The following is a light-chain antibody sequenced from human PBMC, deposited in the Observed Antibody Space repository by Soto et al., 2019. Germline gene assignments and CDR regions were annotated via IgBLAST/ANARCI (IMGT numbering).Light chain of an antibody. Sequence: EIGVTQSPATVSLSQRERGTLSCVSSQSVSSYLAWYQQKPGQAPRLLIYDASNRATGIPARFSGSGSGTDFTLTISSLEPEDFAVYYCQHRSNWPLTFGGGTKVDIK. CDR1: QSVSSY. CDR3: QHRSNWPLT. V-gene: IGKV3-11*01. CDR2: DAS. J-gene: IGKJ4*01.